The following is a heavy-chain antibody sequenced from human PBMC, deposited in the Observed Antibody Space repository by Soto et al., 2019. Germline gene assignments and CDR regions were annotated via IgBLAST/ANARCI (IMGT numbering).Heavy chain of an antibody. V-gene: IGHV1-2*04. CDR2: VDPNGGGS. D-gene: IGHD4-17*01. Sequence: ASVKVSCKTSGYSFTDYKLHWVQQAPGQGLEWMGWVDPNGGGSNSAQKFQGSVTMTWDTSITTAYLDLTRLTTNDTATYFCATWVDYGDFEGFDFWG. CDR1: GYSFTDYK. J-gene: IGHJ4*01. CDR3: ATWVDYGDFEGFDF.